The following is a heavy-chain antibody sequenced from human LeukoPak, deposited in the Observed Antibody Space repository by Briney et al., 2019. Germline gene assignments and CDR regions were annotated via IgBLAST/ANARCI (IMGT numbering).Heavy chain of an antibody. V-gene: IGHV4-59*02. Sequence: SETLSLTCTVSGGSVSSYYWSWVRQPPGKGLEWIGYLHYSGSTNYNPSLKSRVTISVDTSKNQFSLKLSSVTAADTAVYYCARVPLGYCSSTSCQEDYWGQGTLVTVSS. CDR3: ARVPLGYCSSTSCQEDY. CDR2: LHYSGST. CDR1: GGSVSSYY. D-gene: IGHD2-2*01. J-gene: IGHJ4*02.